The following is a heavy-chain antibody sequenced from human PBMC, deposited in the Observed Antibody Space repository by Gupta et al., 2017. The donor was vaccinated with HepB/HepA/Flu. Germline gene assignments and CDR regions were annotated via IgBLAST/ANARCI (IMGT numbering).Heavy chain of an antibody. J-gene: IGHJ5*02. V-gene: IGHV3-30*18. D-gene: IGHD6-25*01. CDR1: GFRFSTYG. Sequence: QVQLVESGGGVVQPGRSLRLSCAASGFRFSTYGMHWVRQAPGKGLEWVAVISSDGYNTYYKDSGKGRVTVSRDNAKSTLYLQMNGLRPEDTAVYYCAKVPQHIAGSTYNWFDPGGQGTLVTVSS. CDR2: ISSDGYNT. CDR3: AKVPQHIAGSTYNWFDP.